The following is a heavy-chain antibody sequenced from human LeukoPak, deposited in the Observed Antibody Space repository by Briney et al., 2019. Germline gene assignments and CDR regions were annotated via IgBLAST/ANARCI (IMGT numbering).Heavy chain of an antibody. Sequence: SVKVSCKASGGTFSSYAISWVRQATGQGLEWMGGIIPIFGTANYAQKFQGRVTSTADESTSTAYMELSSLRSEDTAVYYCARSQGEGGYTSTSYVDYWGQGTLVTVSS. J-gene: IGHJ4*02. CDR2: IIPIFGTA. V-gene: IGHV1-69*01. CDR1: GGTFSSYA. CDR3: ARSQGEGGYTSTSYVDY. D-gene: IGHD6-13*01.